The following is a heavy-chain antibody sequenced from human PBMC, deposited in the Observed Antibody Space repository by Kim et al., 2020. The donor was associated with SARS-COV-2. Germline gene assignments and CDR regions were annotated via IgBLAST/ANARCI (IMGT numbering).Heavy chain of an antibody. V-gene: IGHV3-43*02. Sequence: GGSLRLSCAASGFTFGDYVMRWVRQAPGKGLEWVSFISSNGSSTYYADSVKGRFTISRDNTKNSLYLQMNSLRTEDTAVYYCGGYTWSQGTLDTDYS. CDR1: GFTFGDYV. J-gene: IGHJ1*01. CDR2: ISSNGSST. D-gene: IGHD5-18*01. CDR3: GGYT.